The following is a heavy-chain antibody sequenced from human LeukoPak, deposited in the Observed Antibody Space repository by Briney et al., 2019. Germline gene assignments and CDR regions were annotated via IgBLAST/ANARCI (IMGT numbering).Heavy chain of an antibody. J-gene: IGHJ4*02. D-gene: IGHD5-24*01. V-gene: IGHV3-11*01. CDR2: ISSGGNII. Sequence: GGSLRLSCAASGFTFSDYYMTWIRQAPGKGLEWVSYISSGGNIIYYADSVKGRVTISRDNTKNSLNLQMNSLRAEDTAVYYCARVATGRYYFDYWGQGALVAVSS. CDR1: GFTFSDYY. CDR3: ARVATGRYYFDY.